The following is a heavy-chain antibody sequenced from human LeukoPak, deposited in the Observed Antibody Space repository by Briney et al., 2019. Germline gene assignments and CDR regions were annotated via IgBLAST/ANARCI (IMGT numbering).Heavy chain of an antibody. J-gene: IGHJ3*02. CDR2: IYHSGST. D-gene: IGHD6-19*01. Sequence: SETLSLTCTVSTYSISSGYYWGWIRRPPGKGLEWIGSIYHSGSTYYNPSLKSRVTISVDTSKNQFSLKLSSVTAADTAVYYCARPSLGYSSGADAFDIWGQGTMVTVSS. V-gene: IGHV4-38-2*02. CDR3: ARPSLGYSSGADAFDI. CDR1: TYSISSGYY.